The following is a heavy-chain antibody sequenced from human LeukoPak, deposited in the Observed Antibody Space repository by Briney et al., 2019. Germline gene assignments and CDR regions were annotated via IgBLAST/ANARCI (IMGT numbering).Heavy chain of an antibody. CDR3: ATTYYDFWSGSPPYYFDY. CDR2: ISSSSGYI. J-gene: IGHJ4*02. CDR1: GFTFSSYS. V-gene: IGHV3-21*01. Sequence: PGGSLRLSCAASGFTFSSYSMNWVRQAPGKGLEWVSSISSSSGYIYYADSVKGRFTISRDNAKNSLCLQMNSLRAEDTAVYYCATTYYDFWSGSPPYYFDYWGQGTLVTVSS. D-gene: IGHD3-3*01.